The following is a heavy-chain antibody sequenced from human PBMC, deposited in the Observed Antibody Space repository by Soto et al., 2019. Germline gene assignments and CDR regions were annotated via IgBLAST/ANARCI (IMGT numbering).Heavy chain of an antibody. CDR3: AIRGPPAEGYSSGGPRGGNYYYYYYGMDV. D-gene: IGHD6-19*01. J-gene: IGHJ6*02. CDR1: GGTFSSYA. V-gene: IGHV1-69*06. CDR2: IMPIFGTA. Sequence: SVKVSCKASGGTFSSYAISWVRQAPGQGLERMGGIMPIFGTANYAQKFQGRVTITADKSTSXXYMELSSLRSEDTAVYYCAIRGPPAEGYSSGGPRGGNYYYYYYGMDVWGQGTTVTVSS.